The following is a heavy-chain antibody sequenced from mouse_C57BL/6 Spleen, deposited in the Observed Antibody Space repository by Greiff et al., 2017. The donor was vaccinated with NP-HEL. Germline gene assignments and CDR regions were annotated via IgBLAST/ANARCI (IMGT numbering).Heavy chain of an antibody. D-gene: IGHD2-3*01. Sequence: QVQLQQSDAELVKPGASVKISCKVSGYTFTDHTIHWMKQRPEQGLEWIGAIDPETGGTAYNQKFKGKAILTADKSSSTAYMELRSLTSEDSAVYYCTRSYDGYYYFDYWGQGTTLTVSS. CDR3: TRSYDGYYYFDY. CDR1: GYTFTDHT. V-gene: IGHV1-78*01. CDR2: IDPETGGT. J-gene: IGHJ2*01.